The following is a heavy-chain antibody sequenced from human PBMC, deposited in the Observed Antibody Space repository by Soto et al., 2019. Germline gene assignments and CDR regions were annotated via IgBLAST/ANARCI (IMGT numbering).Heavy chain of an antibody. CDR2: IIPIFGTA. CDR1: GGTFISYA. D-gene: IGHD1-7*01. CDR3: ARAPPSGITGTTRSWFDP. V-gene: IGHV1-69*13. Sequence: SVKVSCKASGGTFISYAISWVRQAPGQGLEWMGGIIPIFGTANYAQKFQGRVTITADESTSTAYMELSSLRSEDTAVYYCARAPPSGITGTTRSWFDPWGQGTLVTVSS. J-gene: IGHJ5*02.